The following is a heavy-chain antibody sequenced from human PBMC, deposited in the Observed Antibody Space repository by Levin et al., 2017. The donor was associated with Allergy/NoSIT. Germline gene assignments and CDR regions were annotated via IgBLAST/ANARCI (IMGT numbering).Heavy chain of an antibody. Sequence: SETLSLTCTVSGGSISSGGYYWSWIRQHPGKGLEWIGYIYYSGSTYYNPSLKSRVTISVDTSKNQFSLKLSSVTAADTAVYYCAREGWFGGNWFDAWGQGTLVTVSS. CDR1: GGSISSGGYY. J-gene: IGHJ5*02. D-gene: IGHD3-10*01. V-gene: IGHV4-31*03. CDR2: IYYSGST. CDR3: AREGWFGGNWFDA.